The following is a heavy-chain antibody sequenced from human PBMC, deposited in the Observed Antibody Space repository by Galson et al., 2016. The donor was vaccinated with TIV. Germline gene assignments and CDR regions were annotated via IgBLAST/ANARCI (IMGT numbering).Heavy chain of an antibody. CDR1: GFTFSDYG. V-gene: IGHV3-30*18. Sequence: CAASGFTFSDYGMHWVRQAPGKGLEWVAVISYDGSDQYYAGSVKGRFTISRDNSKNTLYLQMNSLRSDDTAMYYCAKDPRLYGDYFLHDLSYGGQGTLVTVSS. CDR2: ISYDGSDQ. J-gene: IGHJ4*02. CDR3: AKDPRLYGDYFLHDLSY. D-gene: IGHD4-17*01.